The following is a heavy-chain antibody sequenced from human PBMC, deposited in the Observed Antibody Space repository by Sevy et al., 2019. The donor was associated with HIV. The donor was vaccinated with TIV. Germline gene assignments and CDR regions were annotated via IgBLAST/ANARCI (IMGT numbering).Heavy chain of an antibody. Sequence: GGSLRLSCAASGFIFSTSPMDWVRQAPGKGLECVAILSYDDSDENYADSVKGRFTISRDNSKNTLYLQMNSLRTEDTAVYYCAKDDLGSIDYWGQRTLVTVSS. CDR2: LSYDDSDE. J-gene: IGHJ4*02. V-gene: IGHV3-30-3*02. D-gene: IGHD3-10*01. CDR1: GFIFSTSP. CDR3: AKDDLGSIDY.